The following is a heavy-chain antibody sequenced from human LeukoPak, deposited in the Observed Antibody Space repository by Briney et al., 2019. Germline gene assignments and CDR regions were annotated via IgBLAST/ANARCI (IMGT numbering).Heavy chain of an antibody. Sequence: SETLSLTCSVSGDSIRSSSYYWGWIRQPPGKGLEWIGSIYYSGSTYYNPSLKNRATISVDTSKNQFSLKLTSVTAADTAVFYCASTRRSGTYLEAFDIWGQGTMVTIS. CDR2: IYYSGST. J-gene: IGHJ3*02. CDR1: GDSIRSSSYY. V-gene: IGHV4-39*01. D-gene: IGHD1-26*01. CDR3: ASTRRSGTYLEAFDI.